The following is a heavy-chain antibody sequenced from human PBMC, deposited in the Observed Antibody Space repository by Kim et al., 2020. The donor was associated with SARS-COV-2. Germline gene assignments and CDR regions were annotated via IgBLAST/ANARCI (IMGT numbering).Heavy chain of an antibody. CDR3: AKDALGWTTYYFDY. D-gene: IGHD1-1*01. V-gene: IGHV3-23*01. J-gene: IGHJ4*02. Sequence: ADPVKGRFTISRDNSKNTLYLQMNSLRAEDTAVYYCAKDALGWTTYYFDYWGQGTLVTVSS.